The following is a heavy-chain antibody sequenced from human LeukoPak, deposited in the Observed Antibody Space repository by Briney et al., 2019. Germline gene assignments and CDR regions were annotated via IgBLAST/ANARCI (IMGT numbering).Heavy chain of an antibody. CDR3: ARDSGSGYSYGQFDY. V-gene: IGHV4-59*12. D-gene: IGHD5-18*01. CDR1: GGSISSYY. J-gene: IGHJ4*02. Sequence: SETLSLTCTVSGGSISSYYWSWIRQPPGKGLEWIGYIYYSGSTNYNPSLKSRVTISVDKSKNQFSLKLSSVTAADTAVYYCARDSGSGYSYGQFDYWGQGTLVTVSS. CDR2: IYYSGST.